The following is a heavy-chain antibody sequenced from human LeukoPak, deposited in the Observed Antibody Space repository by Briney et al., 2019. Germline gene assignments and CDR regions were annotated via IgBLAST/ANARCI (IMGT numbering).Heavy chain of an antibody. Sequence: PSETLSLTCAVYGGSFSGYYWSWIRQPPGKGLEWIGEIYHSGSTNYNPSLKSRVTISVDKSKNQFSLKLSSVTAADTAVYYCARMGFDQWLVGALDYWGQGTLVTVSS. D-gene: IGHD6-19*01. CDR3: ARMGFDQWLVGALDY. CDR2: IYHSGST. V-gene: IGHV4-34*01. J-gene: IGHJ4*02. CDR1: GGSFSGYY.